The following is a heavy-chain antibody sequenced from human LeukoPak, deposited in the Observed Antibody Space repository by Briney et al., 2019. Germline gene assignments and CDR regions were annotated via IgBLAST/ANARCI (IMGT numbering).Heavy chain of an antibody. V-gene: IGHV3-23*01. CDR2: ISGSGGTT. CDR1: GFTFSSYS. D-gene: IGHD3-10*01. J-gene: IGHJ4*02. CDR3: AKDGVLWFGEVSPYYFDY. Sequence: PGGSLRLSCAASGFTFSSYSMNWVRQAPGKGLEWVSGISGSGGTTYYADSVKGRFTISRDNSKNTLYLQMNSLRAEDTAVYYCAKDGVLWFGEVSPYYFDYWGQGTLVTVSS.